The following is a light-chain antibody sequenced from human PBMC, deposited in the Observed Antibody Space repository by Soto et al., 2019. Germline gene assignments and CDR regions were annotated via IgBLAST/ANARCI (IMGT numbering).Light chain of an antibody. J-gene: IGKJ1*01. CDR3: QQYKDWPHT. CDR1: QSVSDY. V-gene: IGKV3-15*01. Sequence: ETLMTQSPATLSVSPGERATHSCRASQSVSDYLAWYQQRPGQAPRLLIFGASTRATGFPARFSGSGSGTEFTLTISSLHSEDFAVYYSQQYKDWPHTFGQGTKVEIK. CDR2: GAS.